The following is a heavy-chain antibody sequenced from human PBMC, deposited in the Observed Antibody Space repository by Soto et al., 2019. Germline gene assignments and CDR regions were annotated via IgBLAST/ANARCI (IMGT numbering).Heavy chain of an antibody. D-gene: IGHD4-17*01. Sequence: QVQLQESGPGLVKPSQTLSLTCTVSGGSISSGGYYSSWILQHPGKGLEWIGYTYYSGSTYYNPSINRRVTISVYPSKNQFSLKLSSVTAAATPVYSCASYDYGGYDACDIWCKGTMVTFSS. CDR2: TYYSGST. V-gene: IGHV4-31*03. J-gene: IGHJ3*02. CDR3: ASYDYGGYDACDI. CDR1: GGSISSGGYY.